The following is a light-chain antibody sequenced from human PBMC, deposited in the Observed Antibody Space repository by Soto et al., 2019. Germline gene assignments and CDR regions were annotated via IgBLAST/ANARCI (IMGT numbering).Light chain of an antibody. CDR1: QGVSRW. Sequence: DIQMTQSPSTLSASVGDRVTITCRASQGVSRWLAWYQQKPGKAPKLLIHDASSLQSGVPSRFSGAGSGTEFTLTISGLQADDFATYYCQHYDSYPITFGQGTRLEIK. CDR2: DAS. V-gene: IGKV1-5*01. CDR3: QHYDSYPIT. J-gene: IGKJ5*01.